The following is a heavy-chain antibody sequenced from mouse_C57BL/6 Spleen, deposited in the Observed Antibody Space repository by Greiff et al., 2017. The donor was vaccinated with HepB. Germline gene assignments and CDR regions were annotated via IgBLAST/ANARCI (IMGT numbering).Heavy chain of an antibody. J-gene: IGHJ2*01. CDR3: ARNYGSSRLFDY. D-gene: IGHD1-1*01. Sequence: VQLQQSGGGLVKPGGSLKLSCAASGFTFRDYGMHWVRQAPEKGLEWVAYISSCSSTIYYADTVKGRFTISRDNAKNTLFLQMTSLRSEDTAMYYCARNYGSSRLFDYWGQGTTLTVSS. V-gene: IGHV5-17*01. CDR1: GFTFRDYG. CDR2: ISSCSSTI.